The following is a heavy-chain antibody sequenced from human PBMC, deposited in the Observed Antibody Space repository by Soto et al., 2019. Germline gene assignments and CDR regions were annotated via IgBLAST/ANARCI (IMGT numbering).Heavy chain of an antibody. D-gene: IGHD6-19*01. CDR1: GGSINSYY. CDR2: IYNSGST. J-gene: IGHJ3*02. Sequence: SETLSLTCTVSGGSINSYYWSWIRQPPGKGLEWIGYIYNSGSTNYNPSLKSRVTMSVDTSKNQFSLKLSSVTAADTAVYYCARHLSGWPSDAFDIWGQGTRVTV. CDR3: ARHLSGWPSDAFDI. V-gene: IGHV4-59*08.